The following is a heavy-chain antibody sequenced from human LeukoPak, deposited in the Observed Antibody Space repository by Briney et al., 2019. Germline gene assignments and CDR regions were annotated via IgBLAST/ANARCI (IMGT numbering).Heavy chain of an antibody. V-gene: IGHV6-1*01. J-gene: IGHJ4*02. CDR1: GDSVSSNRAA. D-gene: IGHD4-17*01. CDR2: TYYRSRWYN. Sequence: SQTLSLTCAISGDSVSSNRAAWNWIRQSPSRGLEWLGRTYYRSRWYNDYALSESSRLTINPDTSKNQFSLQLSCVTPEDTAVYYCAKGYGDHKVNFDYWGPGTLVTVSS. CDR3: AKGYGDHKVNFDY.